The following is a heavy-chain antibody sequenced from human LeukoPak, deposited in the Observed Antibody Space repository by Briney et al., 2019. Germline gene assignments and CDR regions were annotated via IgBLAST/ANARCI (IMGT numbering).Heavy chain of an antibody. V-gene: IGHV1-18*01. CDR2: ISAYNGNT. D-gene: IGHD5-18*01. CDR1: GYTFTNYG. CDR3: VRGGRGYSYDESDH. J-gene: IGHJ4*02. Sequence: ASVKVSCKASGYTFTNYGLSWVRQAPGQGLEWVGWISAYNGNTNYGQKFQGRVTMTTDTSANIGYMDLRSLRSDDTAMYYCVRGGRGYSYDESDHWGQGTLLTVSP.